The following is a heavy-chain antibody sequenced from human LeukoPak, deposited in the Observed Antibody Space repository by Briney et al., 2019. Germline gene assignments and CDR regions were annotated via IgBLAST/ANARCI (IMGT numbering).Heavy chain of an antibody. D-gene: IGHD5/OR15-5a*01. CDR2: IYTSEIT. CDR1: GGSISGSF. V-gene: IGHV4-4*09. Sequence: SETLSLTCTVSGGSISGSFWSWIRQPPGKGVEWIASIYTSEITNYNPSLRSRVTMSLDTSNNQFSLKLSSVTAADTAVYYCARHAGFSVWWFDVWGRGTLVTVSS. J-gene: IGHJ2*01. CDR3: ARHAGFSVWWFDV.